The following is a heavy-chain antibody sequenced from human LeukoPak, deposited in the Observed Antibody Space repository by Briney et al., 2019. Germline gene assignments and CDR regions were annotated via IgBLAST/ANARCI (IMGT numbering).Heavy chain of an antibody. Sequence: PSETLSLTCTVSGGSISSSSYYWGWIRQPPGKGLEWIGSIYYSGSTNYNPSLKSRVTISVDTSKNQFSLKLSSVTAADTAVYYCARRMVDSITIFGVVISWFDPWGQGTLVTVSS. CDR1: GGSISSSSYY. V-gene: IGHV4-39*07. D-gene: IGHD3-3*01. CDR2: IYYSGST. J-gene: IGHJ5*02. CDR3: ARRMVDSITIFGVVISWFDP.